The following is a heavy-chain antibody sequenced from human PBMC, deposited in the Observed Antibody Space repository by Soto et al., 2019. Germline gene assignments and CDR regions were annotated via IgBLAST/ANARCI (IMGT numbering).Heavy chain of an antibody. CDR1: GGTFSRYA. Sequence: SVKFSCKASGGTFSRYAISWVRQAPGQGLEWMGGIIPIFGTANYAQKFQGRVTITADESTSTAYMELSSLRSEDTAVYYCARPSGTIFGVVIDGMDVWGQGTTVTVSS. CDR3: ARPSGTIFGVVIDGMDV. J-gene: IGHJ6*02. D-gene: IGHD3-3*01. V-gene: IGHV1-69*13. CDR2: IIPIFGTA.